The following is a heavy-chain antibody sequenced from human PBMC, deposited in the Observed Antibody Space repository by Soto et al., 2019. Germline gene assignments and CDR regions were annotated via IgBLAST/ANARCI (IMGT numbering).Heavy chain of an antibody. CDR3: ATGSFTSTGGRIGYHYNAMDV. J-gene: IGHJ6*02. Sequence: GASVKVSCKASGGTFSSYAINWVRQAPGQGLEWMGGIIPIFGPANFAKKFQGRVTITADESTTTAYMELGSLTSEDTAVYYCATGSFTSTGGRIGYHYNAMDVWGQGTTVTVSS. CDR2: IIPIFGPA. CDR1: GGTFSSYA. D-gene: IGHD1-1*01. V-gene: IGHV1-69*13.